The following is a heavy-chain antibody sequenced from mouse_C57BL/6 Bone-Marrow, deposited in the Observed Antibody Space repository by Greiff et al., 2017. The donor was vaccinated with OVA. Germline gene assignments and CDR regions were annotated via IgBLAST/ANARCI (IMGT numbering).Heavy chain of an antibody. V-gene: IGHV7-3*01. J-gene: IGHJ2*01. D-gene: IGHD4-1*01. CDR1: GFTFTDYY. CDR3: ARSGIGVYFDY. CDR2: IRNKANGYTT. Sequence: EVMLVESGGGLVQPGGSLSLSCAASGFTFTDYYMSWVRQPPGKALEWLGFIRNKANGYTTEYSASVKGRFTISRDNSQSILYLQMNALRAEDSATYYCARSGIGVYFDYWGQGTTLTVSS.